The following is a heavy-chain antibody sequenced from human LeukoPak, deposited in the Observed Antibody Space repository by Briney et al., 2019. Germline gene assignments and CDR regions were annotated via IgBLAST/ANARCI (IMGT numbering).Heavy chain of an antibody. CDR2: ISGSGGTT. CDR3: AKPLDAGSFDY. D-gene: IGHD3-9*01. Sequence: SGGSLRLSCAASGFTFSTYAMTWARQAPGKGLEWVSTISGSGGTTYDADSVKGRFTISRDNSKNTLYLQMNSLRAEDTAVYYCAKPLDAGSFDYWGQGTLVTVSS. J-gene: IGHJ4*02. V-gene: IGHV3-23*01. CDR1: GFTFSTYA.